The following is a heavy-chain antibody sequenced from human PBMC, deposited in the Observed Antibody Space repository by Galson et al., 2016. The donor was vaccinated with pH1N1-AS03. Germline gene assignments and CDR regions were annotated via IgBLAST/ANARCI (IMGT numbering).Heavy chain of an antibody. CDR3: ARDQGSYYDNLTGLHGMDV. Sequence: SVKVSCKASGGTFNSYTINWVRQAPGQGLEWMGGIIPIFDTPIYAQRFQGKVTITADESASRVYLELRSLRSEDTAVYYCARDQGSYYDNLTGLHGMDVWGQGPTVIVSS. CDR1: GGTFNSYT. D-gene: IGHD3-9*01. CDR2: IIPIFDTP. J-gene: IGHJ6*02. V-gene: IGHV1-69*13.